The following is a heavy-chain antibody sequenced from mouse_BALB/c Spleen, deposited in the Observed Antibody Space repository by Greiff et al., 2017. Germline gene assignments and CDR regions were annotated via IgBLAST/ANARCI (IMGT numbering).Heavy chain of an antibody. D-gene: IGHD4-1*01. J-gene: IGHJ3*01. CDR1: GFTFSSYT. V-gene: IGHV5-6-4*01. Sequence: EVKLMESGGGLVKPGGSLKLSCAASGFTFSSYTMSWVRQTPEKRLEWVATISSGGSYTYYPDSVKGRFTISRDNAKNTLYLQMSSLKSEDTAMYYCTTELGPAYWGQGTLVTVSA. CDR3: TTELGPAY. CDR2: ISSGGSYT.